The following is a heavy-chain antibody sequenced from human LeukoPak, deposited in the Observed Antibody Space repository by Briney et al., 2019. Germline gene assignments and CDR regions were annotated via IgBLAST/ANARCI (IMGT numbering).Heavy chain of an antibody. CDR2: INPSGGST. CDR3: ATLVLDAFDI. Sequence: ASVKVSCKASGYTFTSYYMHWVRQAPGQGLEWMGIINPSGGSTSYAQKFQGRVTMTEDTSTDTAYMELSSLRSEDTAVYYCATLVLDAFDIWGQGTMVTVSS. CDR1: GYTFTSYY. J-gene: IGHJ3*02. D-gene: IGHD4-23*01. V-gene: IGHV1-46*01.